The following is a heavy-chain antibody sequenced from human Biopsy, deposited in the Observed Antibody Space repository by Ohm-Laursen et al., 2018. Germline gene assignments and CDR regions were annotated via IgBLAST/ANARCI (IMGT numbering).Heavy chain of an antibody. CDR1: GFTFSSYG. J-gene: IGHJ6*02. Sequence: SLRLSCTEPGFTFSSYGMHWVRQAPGKGLEWVAVIWYDGSRQYYADSVKGRFTISRDNSKNTLYLQMNSLRAEDTAVYYCARDGAAGYGLDVWGQGTTVTVSS. CDR3: ARDGAAGYGLDV. D-gene: IGHD6-25*01. CDR2: IWYDGSRQ. V-gene: IGHV3-33*01.